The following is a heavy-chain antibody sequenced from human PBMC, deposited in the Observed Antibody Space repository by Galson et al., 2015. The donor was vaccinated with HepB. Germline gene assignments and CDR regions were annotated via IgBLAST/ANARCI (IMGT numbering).Heavy chain of an antibody. Sequence: SLRLSCAASGFTFSSYAMHWVRQAPGKGLEWVAVISYDGSNKYYADSVKGRFTISRDNSKNTLYLQMNSLRAEDTAVYYCARTYYGSDNGFFDIWGQGTMVTVSS. CDR2: ISYDGSNK. V-gene: IGHV3-30*04. CDR1: GFTFSSYA. J-gene: IGHJ3*02. CDR3: ARTYYGSDNGFFDI. D-gene: IGHD3-10*01.